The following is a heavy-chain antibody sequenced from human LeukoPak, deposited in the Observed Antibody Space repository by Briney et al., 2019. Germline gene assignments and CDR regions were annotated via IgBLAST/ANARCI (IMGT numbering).Heavy chain of an antibody. CDR1: GFTFSSYA. D-gene: IGHD3-16*02. CDR2: ISASGGST. Sequence: RSGGSLRLSCAASGFTFSSYAMSWVRQAPGKGLEWVSTISASGGSTHYADPVKGRFTISRDNSKNMLYLQMNSLRVEDTAVYYCAKDIAGDYWGQGTLVTVSS. V-gene: IGHV3-23*01. CDR3: AKDIAGDY. J-gene: IGHJ4*02.